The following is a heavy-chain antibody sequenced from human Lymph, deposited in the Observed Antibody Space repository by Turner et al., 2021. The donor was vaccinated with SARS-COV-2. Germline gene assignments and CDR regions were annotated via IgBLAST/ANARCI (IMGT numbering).Heavy chain of an antibody. J-gene: IGHJ6*02. Sequence: EVQLLESGGGLVQPGGSLRLSCAASGFTFSSYGMSWVRQAPGKGLEWVSGISGSGGSTYYADSVKGRFTISRDNSKNTLYLQMNSLRAEDTAVYYCAKDRVVPPAIWNYYYYYGMDVWGQGTTVTVSS. CDR3: AKDRVVPPAIWNYYYYYGMDV. CDR2: ISGSGGST. V-gene: IGHV3-23*01. D-gene: IGHD2-2*02. CDR1: GFTFSSYG.